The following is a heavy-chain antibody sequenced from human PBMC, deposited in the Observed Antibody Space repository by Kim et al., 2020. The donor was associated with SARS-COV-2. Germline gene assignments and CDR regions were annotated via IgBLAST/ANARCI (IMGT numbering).Heavy chain of an antibody. CDR1: GNSFSSYT. CDR2: IVPTLDIA. CDR3: ARDVHTYSYVSSEDFQN. Sequence: SVKVSCKASGNSFSSYTISWVRQAPGQGLERMGRIVPTLDIANYAQKFQGRVTITADKSTSTAYMELSNLRSEDTAVYYCARDVHTYSYVSSEDFQNWGQGALVTVSS. D-gene: IGHD3-22*01. J-gene: IGHJ1*01. V-gene: IGHV1-69*04.